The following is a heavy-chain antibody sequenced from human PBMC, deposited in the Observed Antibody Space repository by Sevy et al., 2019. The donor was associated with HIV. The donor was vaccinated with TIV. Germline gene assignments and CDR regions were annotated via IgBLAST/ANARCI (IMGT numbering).Heavy chain of an antibody. J-gene: IGHJ4*02. CDR1: GFTVNDKY. Sequence: GGSLRLSCAISGFTVNDKYIIWVRQAPGKGLEWVSVIFSSGSTYYADSAKGRFTISRDNSKNAVDLQMNSVRAADTAVYYWVSLFWSYRSGWSYFDYWGQGTLVTVSS. CDR2: IFSSGST. V-gene: IGHV3-66*02. CDR3: VSLFWSYRSGWSYFDY. D-gene: IGHD6-19*01.